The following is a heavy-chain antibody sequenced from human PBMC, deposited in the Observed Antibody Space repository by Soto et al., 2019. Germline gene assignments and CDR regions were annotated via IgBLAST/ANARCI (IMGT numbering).Heavy chain of an antibody. CDR3: ARDAPLRALWYFDL. Sequence: EVQLVESGGGLVQPGGSLRLSCAASGFTFSSYWMSWVRQAPGKGLEWVANIKQDGSEKYYVDSVKGRFTISRDNAKNSLYLQMNSLRAEDTAVYYCARDAPLRALWYFDLWGRGTLVTVSS. CDR2: IKQDGSEK. D-gene: IGHD5-12*01. V-gene: IGHV3-7*03. CDR1: GFTFSSYW. J-gene: IGHJ2*01.